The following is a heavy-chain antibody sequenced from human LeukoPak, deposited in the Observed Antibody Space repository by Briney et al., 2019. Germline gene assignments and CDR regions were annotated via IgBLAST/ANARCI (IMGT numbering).Heavy chain of an antibody. CDR1: GGSISSGGYS. CDR3: ARYRSGYEGWFDP. CDR2: IYHSGST. Sequence: SETPSLTCAVSGGSISSGGYSWSWIRQPPGKGLEWIGYIYHSGSTYYNPSLKSRVTISVDRSKNQFSLKLSSVTAADTALYYCARYRSGYEGWFDPWGEGTLVTVSS. V-gene: IGHV4-30-2*01. J-gene: IGHJ5*02. D-gene: IGHD5-12*01.